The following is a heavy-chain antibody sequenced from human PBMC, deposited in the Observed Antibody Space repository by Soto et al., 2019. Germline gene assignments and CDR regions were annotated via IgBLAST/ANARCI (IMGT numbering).Heavy chain of an antibody. V-gene: IGHV1-69*13. CDR3: ARDAPRYSSSLPIYYYYGMDV. J-gene: IGHJ6*02. CDR2: IIPIFGTA. CDR1: GGTFSSYA. D-gene: IGHD6-6*01. Sequence: GASVKVSCKASGGTFSSYAISWVRQAPGQGLEWMGGIIPIFGTANYAQKFQGRVTITADESTSTAYMELSSLRSEDTAVYYCARDAPRYSSSLPIYYYYGMDVWGQGTTVTVSS.